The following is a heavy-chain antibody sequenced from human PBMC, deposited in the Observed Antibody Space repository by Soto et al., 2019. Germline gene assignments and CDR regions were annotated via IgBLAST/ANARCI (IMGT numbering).Heavy chain of an antibody. CDR2: ISGSGGGT. CDR3: AKFGMATTKRSPPYYIDY. Sequence: PGGSLRLSCAASGLTFSSYAMSWVRQAPGKGLEWVSSISGSGGGTYYADSVKGRFTFSRDNSKNTLYLQMNSLRAEDTAVYYCAKFGMATTKRSPPYYIDYWGKGALVTVSS. V-gene: IGHV3-23*01. J-gene: IGHJ4*02. D-gene: IGHD1-1*01. CDR1: GLTFSSYA.